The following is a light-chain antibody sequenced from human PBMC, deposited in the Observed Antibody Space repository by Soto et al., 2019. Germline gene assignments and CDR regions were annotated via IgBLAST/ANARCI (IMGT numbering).Light chain of an antibody. CDR1: QSVSSSY. CDR2: GTS. CDR3: QQYDTSPLT. Sequence: EIVLTQSPGTLSLSPGERATLSCWASQSVSSSYLAWYQQKPGQAPRLLIYGTSSRATGIPDRFSGSGSGTDFTLTISRLEPEDFAVYYCQQYDTSPLTCGGGTKVEIK. V-gene: IGKV3-20*01. J-gene: IGKJ4*01.